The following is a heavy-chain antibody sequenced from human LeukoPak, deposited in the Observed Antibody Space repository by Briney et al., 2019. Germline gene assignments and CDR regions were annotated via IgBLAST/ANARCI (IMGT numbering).Heavy chain of an antibody. Sequence: PGGSLRLSCAASGFTFSDYYMSWIRQAPGKGLEWVSAISGSGFNTYYADSVKGRFTISRDNSKNTLYLQMNSLRAEDTAVYYCARWRLPYYYMDVWGKGTTVTISS. D-gene: IGHD2-21*02. CDR3: ARWRLPYYYMDV. J-gene: IGHJ6*03. CDR2: ISGSGFNT. V-gene: IGHV3-23*01. CDR1: GFTFSDYY.